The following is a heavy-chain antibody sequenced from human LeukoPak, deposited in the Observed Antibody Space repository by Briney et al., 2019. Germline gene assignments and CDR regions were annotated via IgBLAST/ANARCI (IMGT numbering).Heavy chain of an antibody. CDR3: ARDPFITNHYMDV. D-gene: IGHD3-22*01. CDR2: ISSSSSYI. V-gene: IGHV3-21*01. Sequence: GGSLRLSCAASGFTFSRYSMNWVRQAPGKGLEWVSSISSSSSYIYYAESVKGRFTISRDNAKNSLYLQMNSLRAEDTAVYYCARDPFITNHYMDVWGKGTTVTISS. J-gene: IGHJ6*03. CDR1: GFTFSRYS.